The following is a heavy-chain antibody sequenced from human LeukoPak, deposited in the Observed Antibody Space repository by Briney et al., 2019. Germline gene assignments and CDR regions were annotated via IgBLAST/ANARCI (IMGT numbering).Heavy chain of an antibody. CDR2: INPNSGGT. CDR3: AVLPGRRSSPVNFDY. CDR1: GYTFTGYY. V-gene: IGHV1-2*02. Sequence: ASVRVSCKASGYTFTGYYMHWVRQAPGQGLEWMGWINPNSGGTNYAQKFQGRVTITTDESTSTAYMELSSLRSEDTAVYYCAVLPGRRSSPVNFDYWGQGTLVTVSS. J-gene: IGHJ4*02. D-gene: IGHD6-6*01.